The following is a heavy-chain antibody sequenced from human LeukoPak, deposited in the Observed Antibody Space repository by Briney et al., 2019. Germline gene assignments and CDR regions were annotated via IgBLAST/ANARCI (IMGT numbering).Heavy chain of an antibody. J-gene: IGHJ2*01. CDR3: ARVRTEWYIDL. CDR1: GFIFNSRW. D-gene: IGHD2-8*02. CDR2: IRQDGDEK. Sequence: GGSLRLSCAGSGFIFNSRWMTWVRQAPGMGLEWVGNIRQDGDEKFYADSVRGRFTISRDNAKNSLYLHLNSLRAEDTAIYYCARVRTEWYIDLWGRGTLVTVSP. V-gene: IGHV3-7*01.